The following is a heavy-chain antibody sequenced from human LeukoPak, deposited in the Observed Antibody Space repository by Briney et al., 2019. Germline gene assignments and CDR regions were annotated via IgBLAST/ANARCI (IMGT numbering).Heavy chain of an antibody. D-gene: IGHD3-3*01. V-gene: IGHV3-15*01. J-gene: IGHJ3*02. Sequence: GGTLRLSCAASGFTFNNAWMNWVRQAPGKGLEWVGRIYSKTDGGTADYAAPVKGRFTISRDDSKNTLWLQMNSLKTEDTAVYYCTTGFFGVVNDAFDIWGQGTMVIVSS. CDR1: GFTFNNAW. CDR2: IYSKTDGGTA. CDR3: TTGFFGVVNDAFDI.